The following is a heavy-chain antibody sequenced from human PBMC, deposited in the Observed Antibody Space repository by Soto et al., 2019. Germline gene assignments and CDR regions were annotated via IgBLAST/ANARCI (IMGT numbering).Heavy chain of an antibody. CDR3: ARGLTKIYYDSSGYYYFDY. Sequence: QVQLQQWGAGLLKPSETLSLTCAVYVGSFSGYYWTWIRQPPGKGLEWIGEINHSGSTNYNPSLKCRVTISVDTSKNQFSLKLSSVTAADTAVYYCARGLTKIYYDSSGYYYFDYWGQGTLVTVSS. D-gene: IGHD3-22*01. CDR2: INHSGST. J-gene: IGHJ4*02. CDR1: VGSFSGYY. V-gene: IGHV4-34*01.